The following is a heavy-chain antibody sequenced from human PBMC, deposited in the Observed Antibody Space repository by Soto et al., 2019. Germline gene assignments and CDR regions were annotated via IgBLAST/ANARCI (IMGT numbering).Heavy chain of an antibody. CDR1: GFTFSSYW. J-gene: IGHJ4*02. D-gene: IGHD6-6*01. Sequence: GGSLRLSCAASGFTFSSYWMHWVRQAPGKGLVWVAVISNDENIKQYADSVRGRFAIARDNSKNTLYLQVTSLRAEDTAIYYCARGLRSVLDYWGQGALVTVSS. CDR3: ARGLRSVLDY. V-gene: IGHV3-33*08. CDR2: ISNDENIK.